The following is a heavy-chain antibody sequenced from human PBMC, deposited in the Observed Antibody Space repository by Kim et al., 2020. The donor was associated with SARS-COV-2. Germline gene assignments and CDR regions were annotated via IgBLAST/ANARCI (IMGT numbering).Heavy chain of an antibody. CDR3: AKDLWRHIVVVTPPGDY. D-gene: IGHD2-21*02. V-gene: IGHV3-30*18. CDR2: ISYDGSNK. J-gene: IGHJ4*02. Sequence: GGSLRLSCAASGFTFSSYGMHWVRQAPGKGLEWVAVISYDGSNKYYADSVKGRFTISRDNSKNTLYLQMNSLRAEDTAVYYCAKDLWRHIVVVTPPGDYWGQGTPVTVSS. CDR1: GFTFSSYG.